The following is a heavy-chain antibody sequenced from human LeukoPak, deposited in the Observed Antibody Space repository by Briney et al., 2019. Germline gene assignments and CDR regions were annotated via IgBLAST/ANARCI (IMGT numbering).Heavy chain of an antibody. V-gene: IGHV1-46*01. D-gene: IGHD3-22*01. J-gene: IGHJ4*02. CDR3: AREPPHYYYDSSGYSDY. Sequence: ASVKVSCKASGYIFTSYYMHWVRQAPGQGLEWMGMINPSGGSTSYAQKFQGRVTMTRDTSTSTVYMELSSLRSEDTAVYYCAREPPHYYYDSSGYSDYWGQGTLVTVSS. CDR2: INPSGGST. CDR1: GYIFTSYY.